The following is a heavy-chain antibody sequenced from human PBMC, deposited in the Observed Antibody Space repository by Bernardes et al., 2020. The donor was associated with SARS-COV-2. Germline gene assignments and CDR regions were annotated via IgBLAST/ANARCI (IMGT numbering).Heavy chain of an antibody. Sequence: GGSLRLSCSASGLTFRKYAMHWVRQAPGKRLEHISEISSSGDATSNADSVKGRFTISRDNSKNALYLQMRSLRFEDTAMYFCVKALTSVTAYAFDIWGQGTMVTVSS. CDR2: ISSSGDAT. V-gene: IGHV3-64D*06. D-gene: IGHD4-17*01. J-gene: IGHJ3*02. CDR3: VKALTSVTAYAFDI. CDR1: GLTFRKYA.